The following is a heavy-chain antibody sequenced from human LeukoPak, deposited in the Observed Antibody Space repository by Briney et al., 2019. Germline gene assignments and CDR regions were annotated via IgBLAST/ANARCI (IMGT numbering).Heavy chain of an antibody. V-gene: IGHV3-9*01. J-gene: IGHJ4*02. D-gene: IGHD6-13*01. CDR2: IGWNSGGI. CDR3: AKVTAAGFVDY. CDR1: GFTFDDYA. Sequence: PGRSLRLSCAASGFTFDDYAMHWVRQAPGKGLEWVSGIGWNSGGIVYADSVEGRFTISRDNAKNSLYLQMNSLGAEDTALYYCAKVTAAGFVDYWGQGTLVTVSS.